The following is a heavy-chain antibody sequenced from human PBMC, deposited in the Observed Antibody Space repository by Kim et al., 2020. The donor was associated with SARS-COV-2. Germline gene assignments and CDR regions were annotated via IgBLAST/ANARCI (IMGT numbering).Heavy chain of an antibody. J-gene: IGHJ4*02. CDR1: GFAFGDFA. Sequence: GGSLRLSCEASGFAFGDFAMHWVRQGPGKGVQWVSSISWNSGSLGAADSVRGRFTISRDNAKSSLYLQMNRLTIEDTAFYYCVKNKEAVSGPFDSWGQGT. CDR2: ISWNSGSL. V-gene: IGHV3-9*01. D-gene: IGHD6-19*01. CDR3: VKNKEAVSGPFDS.